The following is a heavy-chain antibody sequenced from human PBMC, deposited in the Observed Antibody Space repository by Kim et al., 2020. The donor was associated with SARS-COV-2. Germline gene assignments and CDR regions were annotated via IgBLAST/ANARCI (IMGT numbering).Heavy chain of an antibody. J-gene: IGHJ6*03. CDR2: INHSGSN. CDR3: ARLDIVVVPAAMAYYYYM. V-gene: IGHV4-34*01. CDR1: GGSFSGYY. D-gene: IGHD2-2*03. Sequence: SETLSLTCAVYGGSFSGYYWSWIRQPPGKGLEWIGEINHSGSNNYNPSLKSRGTISVDTSKNQIYLKLSSVTAADTAVYYCARLDIVVVPAAMAYYYYM.